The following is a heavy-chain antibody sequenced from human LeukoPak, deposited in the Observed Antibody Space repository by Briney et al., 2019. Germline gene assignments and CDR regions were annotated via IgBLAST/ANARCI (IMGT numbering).Heavy chain of an antibody. CDR1: GFTFSNYA. CDR3: AKHYGDYRSFDY. J-gene: IGHJ4*02. D-gene: IGHD4-17*01. CDR2: IAPSGVTT. V-gene: IGHV3-23*01. Sequence: GGSLRLSCAASGFTFSNYAMSWVRQAPGKGLEWVSAIAPSGVTTYYADSVKGRFTISRGNSKSTLYLQMNSLRAEDTAVYYCAKHYGDYRSFDYWGQGTLVTVSS.